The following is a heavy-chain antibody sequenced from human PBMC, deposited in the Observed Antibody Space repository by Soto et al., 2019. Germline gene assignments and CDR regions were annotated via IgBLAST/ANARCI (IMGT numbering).Heavy chain of an antibody. CDR3: TRHTVDY. V-gene: IGHV3-73*02. J-gene: IGHJ4*02. Sequence: EVQLVESGGGLVQPGGSLKLSCAASGFSFSDSAIHWVRQAPGKGLEWVGRTRSKSQGYATAFAASVKGRFTISRDESKSTVYLQMNTLKTEDTAVYYCTRHTVDYWGQGTLVTVSS. CDR2: TRSKSQGYAT. D-gene: IGHD4-4*01. CDR1: GFSFSDSA.